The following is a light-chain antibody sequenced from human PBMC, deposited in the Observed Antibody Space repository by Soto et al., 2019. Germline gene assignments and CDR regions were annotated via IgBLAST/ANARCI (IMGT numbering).Light chain of an antibody. CDR1: QSVRTW. CDR2: KLS. V-gene: IGKV1-5*03. J-gene: IGKJ1*01. CDR3: LQYNTYPWT. Sequence: DIQMTQSPSTLSASIGDRVTITCRASQSVRTWLAWFQQKPGEAPKGLTYKLSYLESGVPPRFSGSGSETVFTLAINGLQADDFATYYCLQYNTYPWTFGQGTKVEI.